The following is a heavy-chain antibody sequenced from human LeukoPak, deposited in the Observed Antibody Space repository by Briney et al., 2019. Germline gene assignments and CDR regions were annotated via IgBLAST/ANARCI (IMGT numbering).Heavy chain of an antibody. D-gene: IGHD3-3*01. CDR2: INPSGGST. CDR3: ARVFGVVPMQFYYDS. Sequence: ASVKVSCKASGYTFTGHFLHWVRQAPGQGLEWMGLINPSGGSTYYAQKFQGRVTMTRDMSTGTVCMELSSLRSEDTALYYCARVFGVVPMQFYYDSWGQGTLITVSS. V-gene: IGHV1-46*01. CDR1: GYTFTGHF. J-gene: IGHJ4*02.